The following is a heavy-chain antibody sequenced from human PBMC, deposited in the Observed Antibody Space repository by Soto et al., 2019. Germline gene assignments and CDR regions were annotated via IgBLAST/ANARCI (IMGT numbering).Heavy chain of an antibody. CDR3: ARMESFGTLNWFDP. J-gene: IGHJ5*02. CDR2: MNPGSGKT. Sequence: ASVKVSCKASGYTFINYDISWVRQATGQGLEWMGWMNPGSGKTGYANKFQGRVTMTRDASTSTAHLELSSLTSEDTAVYYCARMESFGTLNWFDPWGQGTLVTVSS. CDR1: GYTFINYD. V-gene: IGHV1-8*02. D-gene: IGHD1-1*01.